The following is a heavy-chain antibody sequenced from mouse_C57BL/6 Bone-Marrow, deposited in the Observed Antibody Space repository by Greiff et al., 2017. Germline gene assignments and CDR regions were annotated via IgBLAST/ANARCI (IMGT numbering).Heavy chain of an antibody. CDR1: GYAFSSSW. V-gene: IGHV1-82*01. J-gene: IGHJ1*03. Sequence: VQLQQSGPELVKPGASVKISCKASGYAFSSSWMNWVKQRPGKGLEWIGRIYPGDGDTNYNGKFKGKATLTADKSSSTAYMQLSSLTSEDSAVXFCARWGYSNTWYFDVWGTGTTVTVSS. CDR2: IYPGDGDT. D-gene: IGHD2-5*01. CDR3: ARWGYSNTWYFDV.